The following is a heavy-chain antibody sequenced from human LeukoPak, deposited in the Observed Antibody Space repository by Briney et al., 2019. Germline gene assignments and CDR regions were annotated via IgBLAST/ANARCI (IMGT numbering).Heavy chain of an antibody. CDR1: CGSFSGYY. V-gene: IGHV4-34*01. Sequence: SETLSLTCAVYCGSFSGYYWSWIRQPPGKGLEWIGEINHSGSTNYNPSLKSRVTISVDTSKNQFSLKLSSVTAADTAVYYCSRGSLYYDYRSGLLRGYYYMDVWGKGTTVTVSS. CDR3: SRGSLYYDYRSGLLRGYYYMDV. J-gene: IGHJ6*03. CDR2: INHSGST. D-gene: IGHD3-3*01.